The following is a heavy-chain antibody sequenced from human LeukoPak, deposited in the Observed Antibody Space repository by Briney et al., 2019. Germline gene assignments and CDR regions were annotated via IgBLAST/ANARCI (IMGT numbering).Heavy chain of an antibody. CDR1: GFTFSNAW. D-gene: IGHD3-22*01. J-gene: IGHJ4*02. CDR3: TTDTPFPYYYDSSGEPQEY. Sequence: GGSLRLPCAASGFTFSNAWMNWVRQAPGKGLEWVGRIKSKTDGGTTDYAAPVKGRFTISRDDSKNTLYLQMNSLKTEDTAVYYCTTDTPFPYYYDSSGEPQEYWGQGTLVTVSS. V-gene: IGHV3-15*07. CDR2: IKSKTDGGTT.